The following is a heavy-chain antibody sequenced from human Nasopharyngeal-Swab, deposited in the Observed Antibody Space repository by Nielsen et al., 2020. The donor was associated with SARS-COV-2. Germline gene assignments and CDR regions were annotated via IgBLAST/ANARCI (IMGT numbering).Heavy chain of an antibody. D-gene: IGHD5-12*01. Sequence: GGSLRLSCVASGFTFRDYWMSWVRQAPAKGLEWVASIKQDGSEKNYVDSVKGRFTISRDNAKNSLYLQMNSLRAEDTAVYYCARRYSGYEDYFDYWGQGTLVTVSS. CDR3: ARRYSGYEDYFDY. CDR2: IKQDGSEK. CDR1: GFTFRDYW. J-gene: IGHJ4*02. V-gene: IGHV3-7*01.